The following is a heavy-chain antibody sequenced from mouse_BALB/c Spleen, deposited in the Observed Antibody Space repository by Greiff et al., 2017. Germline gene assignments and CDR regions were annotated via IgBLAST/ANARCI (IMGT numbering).Heavy chain of an antibody. Sequence: DVMLVESGGGLVKPGGSLKLSCAASGFTFSDYYMYWVRQTPEKRLEWVATISDGGSYTYYPDSVKGRFTISRDNAKNNLYLQMSSLKSEDTAMYYCARDYGSSSYYAMDYWGQGTSVTVSS. CDR3: ARDYGSSSYYAMDY. D-gene: IGHD1-1*01. J-gene: IGHJ4*01. V-gene: IGHV5-4*02. CDR1: GFTFSDYY. CDR2: ISDGGSYT.